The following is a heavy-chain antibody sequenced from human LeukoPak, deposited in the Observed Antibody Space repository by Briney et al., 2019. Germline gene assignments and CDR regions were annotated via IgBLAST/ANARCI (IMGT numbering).Heavy chain of an antibody. CDR3: ARRTYYYDSSGYRVGRWFDP. CDR2: IYPGDSDT. D-gene: IGHD3-22*01. J-gene: IGHJ5*02. Sequence: GESLKISCKGSGYSFTSYWIGWVRQMPGKGLEWMGIIYPGDSDTRYSPSFQGQVTISADKSISTAYLQWCSLKASDTAMYYCARRTYYYDSSGYRVGRWFDPWGQGTLVTVSS. CDR1: GYSFTSYW. V-gene: IGHV5-51*01.